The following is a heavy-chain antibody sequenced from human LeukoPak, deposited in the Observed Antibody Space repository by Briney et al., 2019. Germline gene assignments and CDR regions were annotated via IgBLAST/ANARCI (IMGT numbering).Heavy chain of an antibody. J-gene: IGHJ4*02. CDR1: GSTFSTTG. D-gene: IGHD6-6*01. Sequence: PGGSLRLSCAALGSTFSTTGTAWVRHASGKGLGWVGCIRMKAHSYATAYAASARDRFTISRDDSTNTAGRQTNRPKTESTALYYSTRPGYSSSRPQDFEYWGQGTLVTVSS. CDR3: TRPGYSSSRPQDFEY. V-gene: IGHV3-73*01. CDR2: IRMKAHSYAT.